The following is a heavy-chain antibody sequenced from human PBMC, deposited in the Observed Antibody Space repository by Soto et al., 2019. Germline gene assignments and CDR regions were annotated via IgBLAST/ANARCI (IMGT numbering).Heavy chain of an antibody. CDR1: GFTFSSYA. CDR3: AKDSPSSSWPTYDYYGMDV. D-gene: IGHD6-13*01. V-gene: IGHV3-23*01. J-gene: IGHJ6*02. Sequence: GGSLRLSCAASGFTFSSYAMSWVRQAPGKGLEWVSAISGSGGSTYYADSVKGRFTISRDNSKNTLYLQMNSLRAEDTAVYYCAKDSPSSSWPTYDYYGMDVWGQGTTVTVSS. CDR2: ISGSGGST.